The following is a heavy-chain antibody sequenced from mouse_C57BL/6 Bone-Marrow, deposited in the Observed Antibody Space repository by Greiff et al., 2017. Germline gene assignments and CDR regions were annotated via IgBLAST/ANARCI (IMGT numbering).Heavy chain of an antibody. CDR1: GFSLTSYG. J-gene: IGHJ1*03. Sequence: QVQLQQSGPGLVQPSQSLSITCTVSGFSLTSYGVHWVRQSPGKGLEWLGVIWSGGSTDYNAAFISRLSISKDNSKSQVFFKMNSLQADDTAIYYCARNFLYDGYYWYFDVWGTGTTVTVSS. V-gene: IGHV2-2*01. CDR2: IWSGGST. CDR3: ARNFLYDGYYWYFDV. D-gene: IGHD2-3*01.